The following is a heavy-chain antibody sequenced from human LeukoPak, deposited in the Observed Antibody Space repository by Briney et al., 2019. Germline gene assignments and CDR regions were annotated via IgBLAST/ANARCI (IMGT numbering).Heavy chain of an antibody. V-gene: IGHV3-64*01. CDR1: GFSFSSHV. J-gene: IGHJ4*02. CDR2: INDNGRTT. D-gene: IGHD1-26*01. CDR3: ARDLSGSYSFDY. Sequence: GGSLRLSCATSGFSFSSHVMHWVRQAPGKGLEYVSGINDNGRTTHYANSVKGRFTISRDNSKNTVYLQMDSLRPEDMAVYYCARDLSGSYSFDYWGQGTLVTVSS.